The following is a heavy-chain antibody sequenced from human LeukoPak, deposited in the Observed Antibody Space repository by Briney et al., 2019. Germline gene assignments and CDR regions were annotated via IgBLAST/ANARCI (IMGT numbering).Heavy chain of an antibody. V-gene: IGHV1-69*05. J-gene: IGHJ6*03. CDR2: IIPIFGTA. CDR3: ARSNYDFWSGYYAHMDV. CDR1: GGSFSSYA. D-gene: IGHD3-3*01. Sequence: GASVKVSCKASGGSFSSYAISWVRQAPGQGLEWMGGIIPIFGTANYAQKFQGRVTITTDESTSTAYMELSSLRSEDTAVYYCARSNYDFWSGYYAHMDVWGKGTTVTVSS.